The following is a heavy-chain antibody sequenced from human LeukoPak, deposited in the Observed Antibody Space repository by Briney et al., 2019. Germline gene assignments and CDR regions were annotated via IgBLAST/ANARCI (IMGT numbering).Heavy chain of an antibody. CDR1: GVSISSISYY. J-gene: IGHJ4*02. CDR3: ARHNRVVPPDY. D-gene: IGHD2-15*01. V-gene: IGHV4-39*01. CDR2: IYYSGST. Sequence: SETLSLTCTVSGVSISSISYYWGWIRQPPGKGLEWIGNIYYSGSTYYNPSLKSRVTISVDTSKNQFSLKVTSVTAADTAVYYCARHNRVVPPDYWGQGTLVTVYS.